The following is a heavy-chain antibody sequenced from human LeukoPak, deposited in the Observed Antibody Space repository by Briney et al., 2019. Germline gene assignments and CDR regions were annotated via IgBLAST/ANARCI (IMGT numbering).Heavy chain of an antibody. CDR3: AKDRAPYYFDY. Sequence: GGSLRLSCAVSGFTFSSYWMSWVRQAPGKGLEWVANIKQDGSEKYYVDSVKGRFTISRDNAKNSLYLQMNSLRAEDTAVYYCAKDRAPYYFDYWGQGTLVTVSS. CDR2: IKQDGSEK. D-gene: IGHD3-10*01. J-gene: IGHJ4*02. CDR1: GFTFSSYW. V-gene: IGHV3-7*01.